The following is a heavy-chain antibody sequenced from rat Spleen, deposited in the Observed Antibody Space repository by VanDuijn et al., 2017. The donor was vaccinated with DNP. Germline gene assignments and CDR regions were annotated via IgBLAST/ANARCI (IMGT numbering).Heavy chain of an antibody. CDR1: GFTFSDYY. J-gene: IGHJ4*01. CDR2: ISYDGGST. CDR3: TTGGAMDA. V-gene: IGHV5-20*01. Sequence: EVQLVESGGGLVQPGRSLKLSCAASGFTFSDYYMAWVRQAPTRGLEWVAYISYDGGSTYYGDSVKGRFTISRDNAKSTLYLQMDSLRSEDTATYYCTTGGAMDAWGQGTSVTVSS.